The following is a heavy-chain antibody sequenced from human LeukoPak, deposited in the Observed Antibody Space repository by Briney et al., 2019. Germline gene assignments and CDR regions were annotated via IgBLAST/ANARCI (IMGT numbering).Heavy chain of an antibody. D-gene: IGHD6-19*01. CDR3: ARDRMGIAVAHDAFDI. Sequence: ASVKVSCKASGYTFTNYDISWVRQAPGQGLEWMGWISAYNGNTNYAQKLQGRVTMTRDTSTSTVYMELSSLRSEDTAVYYCARDRMGIAVAHDAFDIWGQGTMVTVSS. J-gene: IGHJ3*02. V-gene: IGHV1-18*01. CDR2: ISAYNGNT. CDR1: GYTFTNYD.